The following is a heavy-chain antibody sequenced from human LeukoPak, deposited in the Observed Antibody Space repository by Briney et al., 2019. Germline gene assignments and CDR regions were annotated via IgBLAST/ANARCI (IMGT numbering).Heavy chain of an antibody. J-gene: IGHJ4*02. CDR1: GFTVSSNY. Sequence: PGGSLRLSCAASGFTVSSNYMSWVRQATGKGLEWVSVIYSGGSTYYADSVKSRSTISRDNSKNTLYLQRNSLRAEDRAVYYCARDAEGPASGWPYYFDYWGQGTLVTVSS. V-gene: IGHV3-53*01. CDR3: ARDAEGPASGWPYYFDY. D-gene: IGHD6-19*01. CDR2: IYSGGST.